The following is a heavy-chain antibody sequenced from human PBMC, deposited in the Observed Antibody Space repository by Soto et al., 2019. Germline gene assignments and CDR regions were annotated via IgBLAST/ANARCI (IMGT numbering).Heavy chain of an antibody. V-gene: IGHV4-59*08. CDR2: IYYSGST. CDR3: ARHRGTGGLYWFDP. D-gene: IGHD1-1*01. CDR1: GGSISIYY. J-gene: IGHJ5*02. Sequence: SETLSLTCTVSGGSISIYYWSWIRQPPGKGLEWIGYIYYSGSTNYNPSLKSRVTISVDTSKNQFSLKLSSVTAADTAVYYCARHRGTGGLYWFDPWGQGTLVTVSS.